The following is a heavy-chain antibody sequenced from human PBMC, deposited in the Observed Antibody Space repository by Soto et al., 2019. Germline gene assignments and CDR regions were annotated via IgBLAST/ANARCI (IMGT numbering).Heavy chain of an antibody. D-gene: IGHD1-7*01. CDR1: GYTLTELS. CDR3: ATRLKSWNYWFDP. V-gene: IGHV1-24*01. CDR2: FDPEDGET. Sequence: QVQLVQSGAEVTKPGASVKVSCKVSGYTLTELSMHWVRQAPGKGLEWMGGFDPEDGETIYARQLQGRATMTEDTSTDTAYMELSSLSSEDTAVYYCATRLKSWNYWFDPWGQGTLVTVTS. J-gene: IGHJ5*02.